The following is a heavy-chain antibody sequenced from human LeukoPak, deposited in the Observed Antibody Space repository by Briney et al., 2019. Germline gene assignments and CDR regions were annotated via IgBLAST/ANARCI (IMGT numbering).Heavy chain of an antibody. V-gene: IGHV3-53*01. CDR3: IVIGDSTH. J-gene: IGHJ4*02. CDR2: IHTSGDT. Sequence: GGSLRLSCAVSGLTGSHNYVSWVRQAPGKGLEWVSAIHTSGDTCYADSVKGRFTISRDTPKNTLYLQNNSLRVEDPRVYLCIVIGDSTHWGQGTLVTVPS. CDR1: GLTGSHNY. D-gene: IGHD4-17*01.